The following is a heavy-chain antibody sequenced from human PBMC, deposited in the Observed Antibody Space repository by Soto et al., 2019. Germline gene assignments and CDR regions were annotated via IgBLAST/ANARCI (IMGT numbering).Heavy chain of an antibody. V-gene: IGHV4-39*01. CDR2: IYYSGST. J-gene: IGHJ5*02. CDR3: ARLYSGSRDSWFDP. D-gene: IGHD1-26*01. Sequence: SETLSLTCTVSGGSISSSSYYWGWIRQPPGKGLEWIGSIYYSGSTYHNPSLKSRVTISVDTSKNQFSLKLSSVTAADTAVYYCARLYSGSRDSWFDPWGQGTLVTVSS. CDR1: GGSISSSSYY.